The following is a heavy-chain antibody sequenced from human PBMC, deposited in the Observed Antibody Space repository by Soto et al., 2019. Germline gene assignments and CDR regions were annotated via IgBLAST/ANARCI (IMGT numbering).Heavy chain of an antibody. V-gene: IGHV3-23*01. D-gene: IGHD6-13*01. CDR2: ISGSGDST. J-gene: IGHJ4*02. CDR1: GFTFSSYA. CDR3: ARGGPGTYFDY. Sequence: EVQLLESGGGLVQPGGSLRLSCAASGFTFSSYAMNWVRQAPGKGLEWVSVISGSGDSTYYADSVKGRFTISRDNSKNTLYLQMNSLRAEDTAVYYCARGGPGTYFDYWGQGTLVTVSS.